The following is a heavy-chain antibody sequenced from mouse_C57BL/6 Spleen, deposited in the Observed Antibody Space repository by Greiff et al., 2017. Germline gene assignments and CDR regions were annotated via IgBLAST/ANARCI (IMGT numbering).Heavy chain of an antibody. CDR1: GYTFTDYY. V-gene: IGHV1-19*01. J-gene: IGHJ4*01. CDR2: INPYNGGT. Sequence: EVQLQQSGPVLVKPGASVKMSCKASGYTFTDYYMNWVKQSHGKSLEWIGVINPYNGGTSYNQKFKGKATLTVDKSSSTAYMELNSLTSEDSAVYYCARGVGGAMDYWGQGTSVTVSS. CDR3: ARGVGGAMDY. D-gene: IGHD1-1*02.